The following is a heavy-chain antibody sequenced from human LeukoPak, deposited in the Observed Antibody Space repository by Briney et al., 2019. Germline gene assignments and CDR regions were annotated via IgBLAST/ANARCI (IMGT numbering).Heavy chain of an antibody. CDR1: GYVFSGYY. CDR2: INPNSGDT. D-gene: IGHD3-16*01. CDR3: ERDRGSGGNHFDY. Sequence: ASVKVSCKASGYVFSGYYIHCVRQAPGQGLEWMGRINPNSGDTNYIQKFQGRVTMPRDTSISTTYMDLRSLKPDDTAVYYCERDRGSGGNHFDYWGQGTLVTVSS. J-gene: IGHJ4*02. V-gene: IGHV1-2*06.